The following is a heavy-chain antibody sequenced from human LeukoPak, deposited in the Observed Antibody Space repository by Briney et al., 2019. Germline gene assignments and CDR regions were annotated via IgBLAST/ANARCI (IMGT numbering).Heavy chain of an antibody. CDR2: IDHSGST. D-gene: IGHD6-6*01. Sequence: SETLSLTCAVYGGSFSGYHWSCIRQPPGKGLEWIGEIDHSGSTNYNPSLKSRVTISVDTSKNQFSLKLSSVTAADTAVYYCAGNIAARLDYWGQGTLVTVSS. CDR1: GGSFSGYH. J-gene: IGHJ4*02. CDR3: AGNIAARLDY. V-gene: IGHV4-34*01.